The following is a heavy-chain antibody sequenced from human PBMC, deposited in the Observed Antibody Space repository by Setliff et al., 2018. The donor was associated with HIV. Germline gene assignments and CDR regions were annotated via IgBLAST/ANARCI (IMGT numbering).Heavy chain of an antibody. V-gene: IGHV4-39*07. J-gene: IGHJ3*02. D-gene: IGHD3-22*01. CDR1: GGSISTSSYY. CDR3: ARGRRRITMIVVSAMGAFDI. CDR2: FHYSAST. Sequence: SETLSLTCNVSGGSISTSSYYWGWIRQPPGKGLEWIGSFHYSASTSYNPSLRSRVTISVDTSKNQISLKLTSVTAADTAVYYCARGRRRITMIVVSAMGAFDIWGQGTMVTVSS.